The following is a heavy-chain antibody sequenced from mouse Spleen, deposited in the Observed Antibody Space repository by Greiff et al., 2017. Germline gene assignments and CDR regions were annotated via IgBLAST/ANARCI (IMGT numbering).Heavy chain of an antibody. V-gene: IGHV1-80*01. CDR1: GYAFSSYW. J-gene: IGHJ3*01. CDR3: ARREGYSFAY. CDR2: IYPGDGDT. Sequence: QVQLQQSGAELVRPGSSVKISCKASGYAFSSYWMNWVKQRPGQGLEWIGQIYPGDGDTNYNGKFKGKATLTADKSSSTAYMQLSSLTSEDSAVYFCARREGYSFAYWGQGTLVTVSA. D-gene: IGHD2-3*01.